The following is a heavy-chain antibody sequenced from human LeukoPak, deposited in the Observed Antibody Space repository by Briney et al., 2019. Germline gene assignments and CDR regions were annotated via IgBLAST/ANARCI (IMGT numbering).Heavy chain of an antibody. V-gene: IGHV4-61*01. J-gene: IGHJ4*02. CDR2: IYYSGST. Sequence: PSETLSLTCTVSGGSVSSGSYYWSWIRQPPGKGLEWIGYIYYSGSTNYNPSLKSRVTISVDTSKNQFSLKLSSVTAADTAVYYCARVVGITMVRGVIIPEYYFDYWGQGTLVTVSS. D-gene: IGHD3-10*01. CDR3: ARVVGITMVRGVIIPEYYFDY. CDR1: GGSVSSGSYY.